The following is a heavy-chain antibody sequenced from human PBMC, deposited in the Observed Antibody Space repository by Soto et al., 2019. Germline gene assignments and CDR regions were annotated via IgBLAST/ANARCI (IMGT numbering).Heavy chain of an antibody. Sequence: QVQLQESGPGLVKPSETLVLTCSVSGVSDSRGSYYWNWIRQSPGKGLEWIGYIYYNGVTSYNPSLKARVTISGDTSKNQLSQFSLRLTSVTAADTALYFCARGLKFYGSGTYYYYGVDVWGQGTTVTVSS. CDR2: IYYNGVT. V-gene: IGHV4-61*01. CDR1: GVSDSRGSYY. D-gene: IGHD3-10*01. CDR3: ARGLKFYGSGTYYYYGVDV. J-gene: IGHJ6*02.